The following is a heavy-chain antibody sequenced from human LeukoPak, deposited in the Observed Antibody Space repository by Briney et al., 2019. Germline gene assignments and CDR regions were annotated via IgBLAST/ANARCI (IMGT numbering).Heavy chain of an antibody. D-gene: IGHD1-26*01. J-gene: IGHJ4*02. CDR2: IIPIFGTA. Sequence: ASVKVSCKASGGTFSSYAISWVRQAPGQGLEWMGGIIPIFGTANYAQKFQGRVTITTDESTSTAYMELSSLRPEDTAVYYCARDRGSGSYYGDYWGQGTLVTVSS. V-gene: IGHV1-69*05. CDR3: ARDRGSGSYYGDY. CDR1: GGTFSSYA.